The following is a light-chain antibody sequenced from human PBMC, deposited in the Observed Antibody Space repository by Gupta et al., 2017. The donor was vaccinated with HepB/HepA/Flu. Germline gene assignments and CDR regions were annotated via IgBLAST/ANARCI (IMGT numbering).Light chain of an antibody. CDR2: ATS. Sequence: EIVLTQSPGTLSLSPGETATLSCRASQSVSSSFLSWYQQKPGQAPRLLIYATSSRATGIPDRCSGSGSGTDFTLTISRLEPEDFAVYYCQQYGSSYTFGQGTKLEI. CDR1: QSVSSSF. CDR3: QQYGSSYT. V-gene: IGKV3-20*01. J-gene: IGKJ2*01.